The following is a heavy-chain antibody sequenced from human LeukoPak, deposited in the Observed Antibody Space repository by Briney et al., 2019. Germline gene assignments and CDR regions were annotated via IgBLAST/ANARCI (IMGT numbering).Heavy chain of an antibody. J-gene: IGHJ4*02. CDR2: INSDGSST. CDR1: GFSFSNYW. Sequence: GGSLRLSCAASGFSFSNYWMHWVRQAPGKGLVWVSRINSDGSSTSYADSVKGRFTISRDNAKNTLYLQMNSLRAEDTALYYCAREITIFGVVITPFDYWGQGTLVTVSS. V-gene: IGHV3-74*01. D-gene: IGHD3-3*01. CDR3: AREITIFGVVITPFDY.